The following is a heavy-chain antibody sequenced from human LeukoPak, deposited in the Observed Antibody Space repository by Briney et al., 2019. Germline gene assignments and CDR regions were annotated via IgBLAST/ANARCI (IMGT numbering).Heavy chain of an antibody. J-gene: IGHJ4*02. V-gene: IGHV3-43D*03. D-gene: IGHD3-10*02. Sequence: PGGSLRLSCAASGFTFDDYAMHWVRQAPGKGLEWVSLISWDGGSTYYADSVKGRFTISRDNSKNSLYLQMNSLRAEDTALYYCAKGEAPYLVRGVLFDYWGQGSLVTVSS. CDR3: AKGEAPYLVRGVLFDY. CDR2: ISWDGGST. CDR1: GFTFDDYA.